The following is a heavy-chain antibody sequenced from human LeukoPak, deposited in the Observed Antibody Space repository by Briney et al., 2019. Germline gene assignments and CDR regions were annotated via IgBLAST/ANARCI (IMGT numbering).Heavy chain of an antibody. CDR1: GGTFSSYA. CDR3: ARDYYGSGSYYKPFDY. Sequence: SVKVSCKSSGGTFSSYAISWVRQAPGQGLEWMGGIIPIFGTANYAQKFQGRVTITADESTSTAYMELSSLRSEDTAVYYCARDYYGSGSYYKPFDYWGQGTLVTVSS. V-gene: IGHV1-69*13. J-gene: IGHJ4*02. CDR2: IIPIFGTA. D-gene: IGHD3-10*01.